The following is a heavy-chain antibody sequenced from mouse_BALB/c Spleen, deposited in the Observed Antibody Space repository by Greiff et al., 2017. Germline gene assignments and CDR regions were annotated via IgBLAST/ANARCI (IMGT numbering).Heavy chain of an antibody. D-gene: IGHD2-1*01. Sequence: EVHLVESGGGLVKPGGSLKLSCAASGFTFSSYAMSWVRQSPEKRLEWVAEISSGGSYTYYPDTVTGRFTISRDNAKNTLYLEMSSLRSEDTAMYYCAKGYYGNYAWFAYWGQGTLVTVSA. V-gene: IGHV5-9-4*01. J-gene: IGHJ3*01. CDR3: AKGYYGNYAWFAY. CDR2: ISSGGSYT. CDR1: GFTFSSYA.